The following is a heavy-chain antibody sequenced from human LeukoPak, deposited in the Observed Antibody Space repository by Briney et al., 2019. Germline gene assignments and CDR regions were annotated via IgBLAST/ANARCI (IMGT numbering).Heavy chain of an antibody. CDR1: GGSISSYF. D-gene: IGHD3-10*01. CDR2: IYNYTSETT. CDR3: VREESASGRGLGY. Sequence: PSETLSLTCTVSGGSISSYFWTWIRQPAGKGLEWIGRIYNYTSETTNYNPSLRNRVTMSVDTSKNQFSLKMSSVTAADTAVYYCVREESASGRGLGYWGQGTLVTVSS. V-gene: IGHV4-4*07. J-gene: IGHJ4*02.